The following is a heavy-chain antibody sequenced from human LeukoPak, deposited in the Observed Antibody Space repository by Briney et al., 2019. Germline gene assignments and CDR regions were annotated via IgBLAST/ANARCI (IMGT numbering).Heavy chain of an antibody. CDR2: ISSSGSAI. CDR1: GFTFSSYE. CDR3: ARNYYYGMAV. Sequence: GGSLRLSCAASGFTFSSYEMNWVRQAPGKGLEWVSYISSSGSAIYYADSVKGRFTISRDNAKNSLYLQTNSLRAEDTAVYYCARNYYYGMAVWGQGTTVTVSS. J-gene: IGHJ6*02. V-gene: IGHV3-48*03.